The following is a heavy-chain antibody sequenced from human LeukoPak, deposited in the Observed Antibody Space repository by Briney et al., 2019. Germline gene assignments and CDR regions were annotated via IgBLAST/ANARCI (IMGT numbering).Heavy chain of an antibody. CDR1: GFTFSSYP. J-gene: IGHJ5*01. Sequence: PGRSLRLSCAASGFTFSSYPMHWVRQAPGKGLEWVGNIKQDGSEKYYVDSVKGRFTISRDNAKNSLYLQMNSLRVEDTAFYCCARGGRPDSWGQGTLVTVSS. CDR3: ARGGRPDS. CDR2: IKQDGSEK. V-gene: IGHV3-7*04. D-gene: IGHD1-26*01.